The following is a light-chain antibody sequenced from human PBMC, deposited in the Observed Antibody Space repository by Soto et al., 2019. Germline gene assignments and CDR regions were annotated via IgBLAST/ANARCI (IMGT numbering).Light chain of an antibody. CDR1: QSVSNNY. V-gene: IGKV3D-20*02. Sequence: EIVLTQSPGILSLSPGERVTLSCRASQSVSNNYLAWYQQRSGQAPRLLMYGASRRATGIPARFSGSGSGTDFTLTISSLEPEDFAVYYCQQRSNWPPSITFGQGTRLEIK. J-gene: IGKJ5*01. CDR3: QQRSNWPPSIT. CDR2: GAS.